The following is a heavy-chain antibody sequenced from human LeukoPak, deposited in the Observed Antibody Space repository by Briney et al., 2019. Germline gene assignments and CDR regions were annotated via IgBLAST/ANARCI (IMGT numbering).Heavy chain of an antibody. CDR3: ARDSQHLTQYYGSVNPKFDY. CDR2: INPILDTT. V-gene: IGHV1-69*13. Sequence: ASVKVSCKASGATFSYYAIDWVRQAPGQGLEWMGGINPILDTTNSAQKFQGRVSITADVSTNTAYLELSSLTSEDTAVYYCARDSQHLTQYYGSVNPKFDYWGQGTLVTVSS. D-gene: IGHD3-10*01. J-gene: IGHJ4*02. CDR1: GATFSYYA.